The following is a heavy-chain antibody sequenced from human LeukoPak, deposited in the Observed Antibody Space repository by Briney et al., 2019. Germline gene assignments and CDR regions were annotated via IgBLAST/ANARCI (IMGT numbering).Heavy chain of an antibody. CDR1: GDSVSSDSAA. CDR3: ARANRPYYYDSSGYLLGAFDI. D-gene: IGHD3-22*01. J-gene: IGHJ3*02. V-gene: IGHV6-1*01. Sequence: SQTLSLTCAISGDSVSSDSAAWNWIRQSPSRGLEWLGRTYYRSKWYNDYAVSVKSRITINPDTSKNQFSLQLNSVTAADTAVYYCARANRPYYYDSSGYLLGAFDIWGQGTMVTVSS. CDR2: TYYRSKWYN.